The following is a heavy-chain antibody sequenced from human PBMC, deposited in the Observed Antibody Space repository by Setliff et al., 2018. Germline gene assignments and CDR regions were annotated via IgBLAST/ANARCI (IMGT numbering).Heavy chain of an antibody. Sequence: SGPTLVNPTQTLTPTCTFSGFSLSTSGMCVSWIRQPPGKALEWLARIDWDDDKYYSTSLKTRLTISKDTSKNQVVLTMTNMDPVDTATYYCARILLKDYYDSSGYSDYWGQGTLVTVSS. CDR3: ARILLKDYYDSSGYSDY. J-gene: IGHJ4*02. CDR1: GFSLSTSGMC. CDR2: IDWDDDK. D-gene: IGHD3-22*01. V-gene: IGHV2-70*11.